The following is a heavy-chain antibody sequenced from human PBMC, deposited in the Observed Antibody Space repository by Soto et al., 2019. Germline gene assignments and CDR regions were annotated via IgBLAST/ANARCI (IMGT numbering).Heavy chain of an antibody. CDR1: GLSFSGYY. D-gene: IGHD6-13*01. Sequence: SETLSLTCAVYGLSFSGYYWSWIRQPPGKGLEWIGEINHSGSTNYNPSLKSRVTISVDTSKNQFSLKLSSVTAADTAVYYCATRQEQRLVHRFDPWGQGTLVAVSS. J-gene: IGHJ5*02. CDR3: ATRQEQRLVHRFDP. CDR2: INHSGST. V-gene: IGHV4-34*01.